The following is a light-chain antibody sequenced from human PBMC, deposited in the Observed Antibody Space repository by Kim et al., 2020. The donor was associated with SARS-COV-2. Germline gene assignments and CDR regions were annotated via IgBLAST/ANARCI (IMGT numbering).Light chain of an antibody. Sequence: EIVLTQSPATLSLSPRERATLSCGASQSISTYLAWFQQKPGQAPRLLIYDASNRATGIPARFSGSGSGTDFILTISSLEPEDFAVYYCQQRSNWPLTFGGGTKVDIK. CDR3: QQRSNWPLT. J-gene: IGKJ4*01. V-gene: IGKV3-11*01. CDR2: DAS. CDR1: QSISTY.